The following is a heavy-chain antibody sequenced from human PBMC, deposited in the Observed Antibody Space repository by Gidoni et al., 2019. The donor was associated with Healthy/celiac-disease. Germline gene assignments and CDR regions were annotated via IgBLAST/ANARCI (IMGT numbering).Heavy chain of an antibody. V-gene: IGHV3-53*01. CDR3: ARDWGGDWFDP. CDR2: IYSGGST. CDR1: GFTVSSNY. J-gene: IGHJ5*02. D-gene: IGHD7-27*01. Sequence: EVQLVESGGGLIQPGGSLRLSCAASGFTVSSNYMSWVRQAPGKGLEWVSVIYSGGSTYYAASVKGRFTISRDNSKNTVYLQMNSLRAEDTAVYYCARDWGGDWFDPWGQGTLATVSS.